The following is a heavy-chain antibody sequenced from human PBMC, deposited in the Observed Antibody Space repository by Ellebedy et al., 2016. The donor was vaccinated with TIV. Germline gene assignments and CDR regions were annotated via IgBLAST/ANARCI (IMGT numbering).Heavy chain of an antibody. V-gene: IGHV3-74*01. CDR3: ARGFNYGMDV. J-gene: IGHJ6*02. Sequence: PGGSLRLSCAASGFTFSRYWMHWVRQAPGKGLVWVSGINSDGRSTSYADSVKGRFTISRDNAKNTLYLQMNSLRAEDTAVYYCARGFNYGMDVWGQGTTVTVSS. CDR2: INSDGRST. CDR1: GFTFSRYW.